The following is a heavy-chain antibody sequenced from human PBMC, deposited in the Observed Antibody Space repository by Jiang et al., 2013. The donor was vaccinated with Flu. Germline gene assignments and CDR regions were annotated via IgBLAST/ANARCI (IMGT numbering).Heavy chain of an antibody. Sequence: LLKPSETLSLTCTVSGGSISSSSYYWGWIRQPPGKGLEWIGSIYYSGSTYYNPSLKSRVTISVDTSKNQFSLKLSSVTAADTAVYYCARQEFSSGWDFYYYYGMDVWGQGTTVTVSS. D-gene: IGHD6-19*01. CDR2: IYYSGST. CDR1: GGSISSSSYY. J-gene: IGHJ6*02. V-gene: IGHV4-39*07. CDR3: ARQEFSSGWDFYYYYGMDV.